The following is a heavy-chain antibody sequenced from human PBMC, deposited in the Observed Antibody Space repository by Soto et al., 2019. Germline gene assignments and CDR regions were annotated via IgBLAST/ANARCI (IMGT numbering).Heavy chain of an antibody. J-gene: IGHJ6*01. CDR2: IWFDGNNK. D-gene: IGHD6-13*01. CDR3: ARDGQQLAPYAMDV. Sequence: QVQLVESGGNMVQPGRSLRLSCAASGFTFGNNAMHWVRHAAGKGLEWVAQIWFDGNNKYYTDSVKGRFTISRVNLKNTVYLQMDSLRADDTAVYYCARDGQQLAPYAMDVW. CDR1: GFTFGNNA. V-gene: IGHV3-33*01.